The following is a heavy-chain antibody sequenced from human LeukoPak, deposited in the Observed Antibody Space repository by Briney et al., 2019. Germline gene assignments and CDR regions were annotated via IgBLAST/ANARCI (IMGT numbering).Heavy chain of an antibody. CDR2: IHPGDSET. Sequence: GGSLKISCKASGYRFTSFWIGWVPQMPGKGPECMGIIHPGDSETRYSPSFQGQVTISADKSISTAYLQWSGLKASDTAMYYCARRLGATQPYFDFWGQGALVTVSS. D-gene: IGHD1-26*01. CDR1: GYRFTSFW. V-gene: IGHV5-51*01. CDR3: ARRLGATQPYFDF. J-gene: IGHJ4*02.